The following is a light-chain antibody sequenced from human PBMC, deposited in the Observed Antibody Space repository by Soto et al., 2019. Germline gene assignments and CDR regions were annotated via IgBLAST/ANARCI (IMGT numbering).Light chain of an antibody. CDR2: AAY. Sequence: DIQMTQSPSSLSASVGDRITITCRTSQTIISYLNWYQQKPGRAPNLLIYAAYSLQSGVSSRFSGSGSGTDFNRTISSLQPEDSATYFFQESLTTLRTFGQGTRLELK. CDR3: QESLTTLRT. CDR1: QTIISY. V-gene: IGKV1-39*01. J-gene: IGKJ2*01.